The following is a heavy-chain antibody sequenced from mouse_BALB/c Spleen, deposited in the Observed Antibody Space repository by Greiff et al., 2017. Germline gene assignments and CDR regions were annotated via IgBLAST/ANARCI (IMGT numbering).Heavy chain of an antibody. CDR1: GYSITSDYA. D-gene: IGHD4-1*01. CDR3: ARGNWDGYFDV. V-gene: IGHV3-2*02. J-gene: IGHJ1*01. Sequence: EVQLQESGPGLVKPSQSLSLTCTVTGYSITSDYAWNWIRQFPGNKLEWMGYISYSGSTSYNPSLKSRISITRDTSKNQFFLQLNSVTTEDTATYYCARGNWDGYFDVWGAGTTVTVSS. CDR2: ISYSGST.